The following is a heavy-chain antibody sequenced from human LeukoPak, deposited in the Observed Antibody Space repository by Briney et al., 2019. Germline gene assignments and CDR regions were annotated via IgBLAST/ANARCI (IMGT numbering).Heavy chain of an antibody. D-gene: IGHD2-21*02. V-gene: IGHV5-51*01. J-gene: IGHJ1*01. Sequence: NRGESLKISCKGSGYSFTSYWIGWVRQMPGKGLEWMGIFYPGDSDTRYSPSFQGQATISADKSISTAYLQWSSLKASDTAIYYCARQAYCGGDCYRTTRGYLQHWGQGTLVTVSS. CDR2: FYPGDSDT. CDR1: GYSFTSYW. CDR3: ARQAYCGGDCYRTTRGYLQH.